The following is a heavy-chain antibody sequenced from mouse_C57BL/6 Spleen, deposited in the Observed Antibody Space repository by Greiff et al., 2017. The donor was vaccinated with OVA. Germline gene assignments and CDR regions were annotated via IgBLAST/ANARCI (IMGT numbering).Heavy chain of an antibody. J-gene: IGHJ3*01. V-gene: IGHV1-69*01. CDR2: IDPSDSYT. CDR1: GYTFTSYW. D-gene: IGHD1-1*01. CDR3: AKCGEYGSGRFAY. Sequence: QVQLQQPGAELVMPGASVKLSCKASGYTFTSYWMHWVKQRPGQGLEWIGEIDPSDSYTNYNQKFKGKATLTVDKSSSTAYMQLSSLTSEDSAVYYCAKCGEYGSGRFAYWGQGTLVTVSA.